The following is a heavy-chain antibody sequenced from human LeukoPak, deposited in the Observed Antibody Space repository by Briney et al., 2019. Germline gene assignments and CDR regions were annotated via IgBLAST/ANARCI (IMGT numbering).Heavy chain of an antibody. D-gene: IGHD6-19*01. J-gene: IGHJ3*02. Sequence: GGSLRLSCAASGFTFSSYAMSWVRQAPGKGLEWVTFIRDDGLKIYYTDSVKGRFTISRDNSKNTVDLQMSSLRTEDTAVYYCAKSLGRGQGLPPGGDDTFDIWGQGTMVTVSS. V-gene: IGHV3-30*02. CDR3: AKSLGRGQGLPPGGDDTFDI. CDR2: IRDDGLKI. CDR1: GFTFSSYA.